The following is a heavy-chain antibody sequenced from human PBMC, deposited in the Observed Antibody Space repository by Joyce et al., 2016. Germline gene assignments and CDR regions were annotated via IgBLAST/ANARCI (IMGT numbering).Heavy chain of an antibody. J-gene: IGHJ5*02. CDR1: GYSFIGYA. D-gene: IGHD6-13*01. CDR3: ASSGSSYYVWLDP. CDR2: INLANGDT. V-gene: IGHV1-3*01. Sequence: QVHLVQSGAEVKKPGASVKVSCKASGYSFIGYAMHWVRQAPGQSLEWRGWINLANGDTKYSQRFQDRVTLTKDTSASTAFMELRSLKSEDTAIYYCASSGSSYYVWLDPWGQGTLVAVSS.